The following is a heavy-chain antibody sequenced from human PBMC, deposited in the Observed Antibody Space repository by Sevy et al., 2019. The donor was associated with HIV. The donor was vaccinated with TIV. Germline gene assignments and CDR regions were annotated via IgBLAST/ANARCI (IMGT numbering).Heavy chain of an antibody. CDR3: TTDPYYYNTTGFQPYFDY. D-gene: IGHD3-22*01. CDR2: IKSKTDGGTT. CDR1: GFTFNNAW. J-gene: IGHJ4*02. Sequence: GGSLRLSCAASGFTFNNAWMNWVRQAPGKGLEWVGRIKSKTDGGTTDYAAPVKGRFTISRDDSKNTLYLQINGLQTEDTAVYYCTTDPYYYNTTGFQPYFDYWGQGTLVTVSS. V-gene: IGHV3-15*07.